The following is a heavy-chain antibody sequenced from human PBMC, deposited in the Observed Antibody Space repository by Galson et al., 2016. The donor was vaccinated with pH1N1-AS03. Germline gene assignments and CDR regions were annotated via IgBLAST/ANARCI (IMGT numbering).Heavy chain of an antibody. CDR3: ASAPRGSGSSYYFDY. Sequence: SLRLSCAASGFTFNSYWMSWVRQAPGKGPEWVAHINQDGSEKYYVDYVKGRFTISRDNAKNSLYLQMNSLRAEDTAVYYCASAPRGSGSSYYFDYWGQGTLVTVSS. D-gene: IGHD6-6*01. CDR2: INQDGSEK. J-gene: IGHJ4*02. V-gene: IGHV3-7*03. CDR1: GFTFNSYW.